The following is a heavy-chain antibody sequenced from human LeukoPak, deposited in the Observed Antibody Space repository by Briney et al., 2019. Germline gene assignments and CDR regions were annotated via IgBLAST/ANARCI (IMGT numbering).Heavy chain of an antibody. J-gene: IGHJ3*02. V-gene: IGHV3-64D*06. CDR3: VKDRGYCSGGSCVHDAFDI. CDR1: GFTFSSYA. Sequence: AGGSLRLSCSASGFTFSSYAMHWVRQAPGKGLEYVSAISSNGGSTYYADSVKGRFTISRDNSKNTLYLQMSSLRAEDTAVYYCVKDRGYCSGGSCVHDAFDIWGQGTMVTVSS. D-gene: IGHD2-15*01. CDR2: ISSNGGST.